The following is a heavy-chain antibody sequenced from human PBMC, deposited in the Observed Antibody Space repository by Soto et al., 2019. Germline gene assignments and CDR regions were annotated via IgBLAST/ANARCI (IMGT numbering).Heavy chain of an antibody. CDR1: GGSFSGYY. CDR2: INHSGST. J-gene: IGHJ4*02. CDR3: AKTTADTARATFGH. D-gene: IGHD5-18*01. Sequence: SETLSLTCAVYGGSFSGYYWSWIRQPPGKGLEWIGEINHSGSTNYNPSLKSRVTISVDTSKNQFSLKLSSVTAADTAVYYLAKTTADTARATFGHWGRETLGPVS. V-gene: IGHV4-34*01.